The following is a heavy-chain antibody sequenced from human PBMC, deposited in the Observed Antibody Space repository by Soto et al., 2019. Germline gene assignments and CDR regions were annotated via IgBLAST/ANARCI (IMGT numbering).Heavy chain of an antibody. J-gene: IGHJ4*02. D-gene: IGHD6-19*01. CDR1: GGTLSTYT. CDR3: AAVAGTSAIVGYFEY. Sequence: QGLLVQSGAEVKKPGSSVKVSCKAPGGTLSTYTLTWLRQAPGQGPECMGRIIPALDIEEYAQQFQGRVTITADTSTSTAYMELHSLRSDDTAVYYCAAVAGTSAIVGYFEYWGQGTLVTVAS. V-gene: IGHV1-69*02. CDR2: IIPALDIE.